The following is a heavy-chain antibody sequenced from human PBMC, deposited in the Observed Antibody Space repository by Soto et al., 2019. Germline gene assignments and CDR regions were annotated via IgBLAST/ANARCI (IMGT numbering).Heavy chain of an antibody. CDR1: GGSFSGYY. J-gene: IGHJ5*02. CDR3: VRVINWFDP. CDR2: INHSGST. V-gene: IGHV4-34*01. Sequence: SETLSLTCAVYGGSFSGYYWSWIRQPPGKGLEWIGEINHSGSTNYNPSLKSRVTISVDTSKNQFSLKLSSVTAADTAVYYCVRVINWFDPWGQGTLVTVSS.